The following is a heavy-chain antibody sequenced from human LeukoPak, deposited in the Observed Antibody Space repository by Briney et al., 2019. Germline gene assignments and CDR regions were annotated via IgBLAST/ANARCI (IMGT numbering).Heavy chain of an antibody. D-gene: IGHD2-15*01. Sequence: GESLKISCKGSGYSFTSYWIGWVRQMPGKGLEWMGIIYPGDSDTRYSPSSEGQVTISADKSISTAYLQWSSLKASDTAMYYCARLGSVYCSGGSCYKFDPWGQGTLVTVSS. V-gene: IGHV5-51*01. CDR1: GYSFTSYW. J-gene: IGHJ5*02. CDR3: ARLGSVYCSGGSCYKFDP. CDR2: IYPGDSDT.